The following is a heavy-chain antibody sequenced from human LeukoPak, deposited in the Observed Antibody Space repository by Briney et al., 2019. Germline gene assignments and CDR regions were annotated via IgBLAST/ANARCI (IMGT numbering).Heavy chain of an antibody. CDR3: ARGAMVRGVTKFDY. Sequence: PSETLSLTCTVSGGSISSYYWSWIRQPPGKGLEWIGYIYYCGSTNYNPSLKSRVTISVDTSKNQFSLKLSSVTAADTAVYYCARGAMVRGVTKFDYWGQGTLVTVSS. V-gene: IGHV4-59*01. CDR1: GGSISSYY. J-gene: IGHJ4*02. D-gene: IGHD3-10*01. CDR2: IYYCGST.